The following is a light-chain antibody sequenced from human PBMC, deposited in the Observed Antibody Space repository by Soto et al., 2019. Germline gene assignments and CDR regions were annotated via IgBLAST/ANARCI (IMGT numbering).Light chain of an antibody. CDR3: ASWDECMTYV. V-gene: IGLV1-36*01. Sequence: QSGLTQPPSVSGATRQRVTISCCGRSSNVGNNGVNWYQQLPGKAPKLLIYYDGMLPSGISDRFSASKPGSSAFLALSGLQSEDEAEYYCASWDECMTYVFGTGTKVTVL. J-gene: IGLJ1*01. CDR1: SSNVGNNG. CDR2: YDG.